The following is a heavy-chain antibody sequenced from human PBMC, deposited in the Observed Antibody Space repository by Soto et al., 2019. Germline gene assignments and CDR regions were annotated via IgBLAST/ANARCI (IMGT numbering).Heavy chain of an antibody. CDR2: IHERGVT. J-gene: IGHJ4*02. V-gene: IGHV4-59*02. D-gene: IGHD4-17*01. Sequence: PSETLSLTCNVSGGSVSDYYWSWIRQAPGKGLEWIGYIHERGVTNYNPSLRSRVTLSVDRSKNQFSLTLRSVHTADTAIYFCARDPAGDYGHWGRGTLVTVSS. CDR3: ARDPAGDYGH. CDR1: GGSVSDYY.